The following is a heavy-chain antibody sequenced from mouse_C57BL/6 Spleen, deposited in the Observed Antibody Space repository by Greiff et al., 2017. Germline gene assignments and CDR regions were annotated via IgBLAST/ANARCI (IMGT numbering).Heavy chain of an antibody. J-gene: IGHJ4*01. D-gene: IGHD2-12*01. CDR2: INPNNGGT. CDR1: GYTFTDYY. CDR3: ARSDSYYEGAMDY. Sequence: VQLQQSGPELVKPGASVKISCKASGYTFTDYYMNWVKQSHGKSLEWIGDINPNNGGTSYNQKFKGKATLTVDKSSSTAYMELRSLTSEDSAVYYCARSDSYYEGAMDYWGQGTSVTVSS. V-gene: IGHV1-26*01.